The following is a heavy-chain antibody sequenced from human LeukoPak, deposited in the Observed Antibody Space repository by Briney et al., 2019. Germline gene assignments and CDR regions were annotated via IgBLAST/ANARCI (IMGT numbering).Heavy chain of an antibody. J-gene: IGHJ4*02. CDR2: INPNSGGT. CDR3: ATRGDYYDSSGYYPYFDY. CDR1: GYTFTSNY. Sequence: ASVKVSCKAFGYTFTSNYMHWVRQAHGQGLEWMGWINPNSGGTNYAQKFQGRVTMTRDTSTSTAYMELSSQRSEDIDVYYCATRGDYYDSSGYYPYFDYWGQGTLVTVSS. V-gene: IGHV1-2*02. D-gene: IGHD3-22*01.